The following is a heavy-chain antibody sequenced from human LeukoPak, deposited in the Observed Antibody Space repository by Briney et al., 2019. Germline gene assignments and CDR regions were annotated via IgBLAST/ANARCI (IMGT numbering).Heavy chain of an antibody. Sequence: GGSLRLSCAASGFTFSSYSMNWVRQAPGKGLEWVSSISSSSSYIYYADTVKGRFTISRDNAKNSLYLQMNSLRAEDTAVYYCARATYYDFWSGYSWVNWFDPWGQGTLVTVSS. CDR1: GFTFSSYS. V-gene: IGHV3-21*01. CDR3: ARATYYDFWSGYSWVNWFDP. D-gene: IGHD3-3*01. J-gene: IGHJ5*02. CDR2: ISSSSSYI.